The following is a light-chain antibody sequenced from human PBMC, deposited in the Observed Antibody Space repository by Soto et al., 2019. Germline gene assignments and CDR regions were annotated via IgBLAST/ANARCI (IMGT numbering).Light chain of an antibody. CDR2: DVS. CDR1: SSDVGGYNY. J-gene: IGLJ1*01. Sequence: QSLLTQPASVSGSPGQAITISCTGNSSDVGGYNYVSWYQQHPGKAPKPMIYDVSNRPSGVSNRFSGSKSGNTASLTISVLQAEDEADYYCSSYTSSSTRVFGTGTKVTVL. CDR3: SSYTSSSTRV. V-gene: IGLV2-14*01.